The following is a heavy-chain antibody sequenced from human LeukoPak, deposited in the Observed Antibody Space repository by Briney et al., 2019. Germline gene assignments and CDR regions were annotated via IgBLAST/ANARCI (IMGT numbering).Heavy chain of an antibody. J-gene: IGHJ4*02. V-gene: IGHV1-18*01. CDR2: SSGTGYNT. Sequence: ASVKVSCKTSGYTFNSYAITCVRQAPGQGLEWMAWSSGTGYNTEYAQKFQGRVTMNTDTSTSTAYLELRSLRSDDTAVYYCARSRCSGSTSCNYFFFFDSWGQGTLVAVSS. CDR1: GYTFNSYA. CDR3: ARSRCSGSTSCNYFFFFDS. D-gene: IGHD2-2*01.